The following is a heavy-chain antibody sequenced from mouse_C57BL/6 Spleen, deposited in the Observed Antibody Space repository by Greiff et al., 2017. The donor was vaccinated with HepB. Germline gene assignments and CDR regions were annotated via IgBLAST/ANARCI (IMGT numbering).Heavy chain of an antibody. CDR1: GYTFPSYW. Sequence: VQLQQPGAELVKPGASVKVSCKASGYTFPSYWMHWVKQRPGQGLEWIGRIHPSDSDTNYNQKFKGKATLTVDKSSSTAYMQLSSLTSEDSAVYYCASITTVDWYFDVWGTGTTVTVSS. D-gene: IGHD1-1*01. CDR3: ASITTVDWYFDV. V-gene: IGHV1-74*01. J-gene: IGHJ1*03. CDR2: IHPSDSDT.